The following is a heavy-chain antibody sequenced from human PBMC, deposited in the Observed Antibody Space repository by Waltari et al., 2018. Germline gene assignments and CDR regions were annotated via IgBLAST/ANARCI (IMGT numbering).Heavy chain of an antibody. V-gene: IGHV4-59*01. D-gene: IGHD3-3*01. Sequence: VQLQESGPGLVKPSETLSLTCTVSGGSISSYYWSSIRQPPGKGLEWIGYIYYSGSTNYNPSLKSRVTISVDTSKNQFSLKLSSVTAADTAVYYCARATPGYDFRRYMDVWGKGTTVTVSS. J-gene: IGHJ6*03. CDR3: ARATPGYDFRRYMDV. CDR2: IYYSGST. CDR1: GGSISSYY.